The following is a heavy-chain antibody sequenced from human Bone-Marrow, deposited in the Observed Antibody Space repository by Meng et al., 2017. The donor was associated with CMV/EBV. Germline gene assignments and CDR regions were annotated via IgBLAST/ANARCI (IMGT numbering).Heavy chain of an antibody. CDR2: ISGSGGST. D-gene: IGHD3-3*01. CDR3: ARGPNYDFEVDY. CDR1: GFTFSSYA. V-gene: IGHV3-23*01. Sequence: GGSLRLSCAASGFTFSSYAMSWVRQAPGKGLEWVSAISGSGGSTYYADSVKGRFTISRDNSKNTLYLQMNSLRAEDTAVYYCARGPNYDFEVDYWGQGTLVTVSS. J-gene: IGHJ4*02.